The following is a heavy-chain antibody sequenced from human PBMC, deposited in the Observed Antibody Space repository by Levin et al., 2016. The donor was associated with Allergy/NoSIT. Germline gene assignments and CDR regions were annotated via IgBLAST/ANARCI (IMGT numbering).Heavy chain of an antibody. J-gene: IGHJ6*02. CDR3: ARQVAAAGTTYGMDV. D-gene: IGHD6-13*01. V-gene: IGHV4-59*08. CDR2: IYYSGST. Sequence: WIRQPPGKGLEWIGYIYYSGSTYYNPSLKSRVTISVDTSKNQFSLKLSSVTAADTAVYYCARQVAAAGTTYGMDVWGQGTTVTVSS.